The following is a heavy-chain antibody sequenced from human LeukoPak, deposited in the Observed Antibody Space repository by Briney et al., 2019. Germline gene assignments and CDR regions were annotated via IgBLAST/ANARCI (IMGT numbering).Heavy chain of an antibody. J-gene: IGHJ5*02. CDR1: GGFISRSSYY. CDR2: IDYSGRT. Sequence: SETLSLTCTVSGGFISRSSYYWGWIRQPPGKGLEWIGSIDYSGRTYFNPPLKSRVTISVDTSKNQFSLKVNSVTAADTAVYYCARHGWARNDVRNWFEPWGQGTLVTVSS. D-gene: IGHD1-1*01. CDR3: ARHGWARNDVRNWFEP. V-gene: IGHV4-39*01.